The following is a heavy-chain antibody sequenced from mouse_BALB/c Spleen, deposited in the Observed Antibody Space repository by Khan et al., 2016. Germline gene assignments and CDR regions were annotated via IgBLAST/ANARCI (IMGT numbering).Heavy chain of an antibody. CDR3: ARDLDY. CDR2: INPSTDYT. CDR1: GYTFTTYW. Sequence: QVQLKESGAELTKPGASVKMSCKASGYTFTTYWMHWVKQRPGQGLEWIGYINPSTDYTEYNQRFRDKATLTADKSSSTAYMQLNSLTSEDSAAYYCARDLDYWGQGTSVTVSS. J-gene: IGHJ4*01. V-gene: IGHV1-7*01.